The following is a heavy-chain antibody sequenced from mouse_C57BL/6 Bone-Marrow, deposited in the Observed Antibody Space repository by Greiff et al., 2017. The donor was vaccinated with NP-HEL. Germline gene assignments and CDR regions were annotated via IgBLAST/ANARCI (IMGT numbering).Heavy chain of an antibody. D-gene: IGHD2-9*01. CDR2: IWSDGST. Sequence: VQRVESGPGLVAPSQCLSITCTVSGFSLTSYGVHWVRQPPGKGLEWLVVIWSDGSTTYNSALKSRLSISKDNSKSQVFLKMNSLQTDDTAMYYCARQAYYGYAWFAYWGQGTLVTVSA. V-gene: IGHV2-6-1*01. J-gene: IGHJ3*01. CDR3: ARQAYYGYAWFAY. CDR1: GFSLTSYG.